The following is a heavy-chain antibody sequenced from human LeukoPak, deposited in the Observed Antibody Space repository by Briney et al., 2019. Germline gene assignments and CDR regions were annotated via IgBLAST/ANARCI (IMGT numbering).Heavy chain of an antibody. D-gene: IGHD1-1*01. V-gene: IGHV1-69*13. CDR2: IIPIFGTA. J-gene: IGHJ4*02. CDR3: ARGKPLEGHGQSFDY. Sequence: ASVKVSCKASGGTFSSYAISWVRQAPGQGLEWMGGIIPIFGTANYAQKFQGRVTITADESTSTAYMEPSSLRSEDTAVYYCARGKPLEGHGQSFDYWGQGTLVTVSS. CDR1: GGTFSSYA.